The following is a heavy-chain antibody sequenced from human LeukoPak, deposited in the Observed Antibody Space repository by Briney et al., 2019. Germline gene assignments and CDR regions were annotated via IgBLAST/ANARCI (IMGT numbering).Heavy chain of an antibody. CDR3: ARDRPFGA. D-gene: IGHD3-10*01. V-gene: IGHV4-59*01. J-gene: IGHJ5*02. CDR1: GASISGYY. Sequence: PSETLSLTCTVSGASISGYYWSWIRQPPGKGLEWIGYIDDSGSANYNPSLKSRVTISGDTSKNQFYLMLRFVIAADTAMYYCARDRPFGAWGQGTQVTVSS. CDR2: IDDSGSA.